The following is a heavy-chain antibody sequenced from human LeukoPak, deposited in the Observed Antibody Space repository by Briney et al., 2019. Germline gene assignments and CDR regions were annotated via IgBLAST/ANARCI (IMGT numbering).Heavy chain of an antibody. J-gene: IGHJ4*02. CDR2: IYHSGST. CDR1: GGSISSSNW. CDR3: VRDHYYNSSGYTFGY. Sequence: SETLSLTCAVSGGSISSSNWWSWVRQPPGKGLEWIGEIYHSGSTNYNPSLKSRVTISVDTSNNQFSLKLSSVSAADTAVYYCVRDHYYNSSGYTFGYWGQGTLVTVSS. V-gene: IGHV4-4*02. D-gene: IGHD3-22*01.